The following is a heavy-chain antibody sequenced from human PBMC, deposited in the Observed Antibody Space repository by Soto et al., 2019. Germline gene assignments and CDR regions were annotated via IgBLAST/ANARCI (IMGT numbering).Heavy chain of an antibody. V-gene: IGHV3-23*01. CDR2: ISGSGGST. CDR3: AYSSTPFDY. J-gene: IGHJ4*02. CDR1: GFTFSSYT. D-gene: IGHD6-13*01. Sequence: GGFLRLSCAASGFTFSSYTMSWVRQAPGKGLEWVSAISGSGGSTYYADSVKGRFTISRDNSKNTLYLQMNSLRAEDTAVYYCAYSSTPFDYWGQGTLVTVSS.